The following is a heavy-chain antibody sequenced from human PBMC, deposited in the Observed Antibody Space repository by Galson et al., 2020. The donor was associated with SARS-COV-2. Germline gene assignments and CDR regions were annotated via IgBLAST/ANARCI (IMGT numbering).Heavy chain of an antibody. CDR2: ISGSGGNS. J-gene: IGHJ3*01. CDR3: ANSGAGTYRDAFDV. D-gene: IGHD3-10*01. CDR1: GFTFSDYA. Sequence: GESLKIPRAALGFTFSDYAMSRVRQAPGKGLEWVSVISGSGGNSYYADSAKGRFTISRDNFKDTVYLQMNSLRAEDTALYYCANSGAGTYRDAFDVWGQGTMVTVSS. V-gene: IGHV3-23*01.